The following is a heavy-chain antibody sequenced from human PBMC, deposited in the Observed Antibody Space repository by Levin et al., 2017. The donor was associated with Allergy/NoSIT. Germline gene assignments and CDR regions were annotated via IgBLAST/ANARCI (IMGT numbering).Heavy chain of an antibody. CDR1: GFSLSTSGMC. D-gene: IGHD3-16*01. CDR2: IDWDDDK. J-gene: IGHJ4*02. CDR3: ARMRVLGGFDY. Sequence: QTLSLPCTFSGFSLSTSGMCVSWIRQPPGKALEWLARIDWDDDKYYSTSLKTRLTISKDTSKNQVVLTMTNMDPVDTATYYCARMRVLGGFDYWGQGTLVTVSS. V-gene: IGHV2-70*11.